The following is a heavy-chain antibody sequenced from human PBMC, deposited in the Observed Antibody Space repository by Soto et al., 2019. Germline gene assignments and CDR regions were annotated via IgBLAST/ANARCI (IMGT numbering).Heavy chain of an antibody. J-gene: IGHJ6*02. CDR2: IMPVFRTP. CDR1: GGTFRTAA. CDR3: ARDNDRPQLGGNYCYMVDV. V-gene: IGHV1-69*12. Sequence: QVPLEQSGAEVKKPGSSVKVSCKASGGTFRTAAISWVRPAPGQGLEWMGGIMPVFRTPDYAQKFQGRVTITADESTNTAYMELSALRSAAAAVYYSARDNDRPQLGGNYCYMVDVWGQGTTITVSS. D-gene: IGHD2-15*01.